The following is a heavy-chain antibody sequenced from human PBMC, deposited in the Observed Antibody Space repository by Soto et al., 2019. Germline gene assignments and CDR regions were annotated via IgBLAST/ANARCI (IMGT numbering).Heavy chain of an antibody. V-gene: IGHV1-3*04. CDR2: INTGNGNT. J-gene: IGHJ4*02. CDR1: GYTFTHYG. D-gene: IGHD6-19*01. CDR3: AKGGSSGWFIDY. Sequence: ASVKVSCKASGYTFTHYGIHWVRQAPGQSLEWMGWINTGNGNTNYLQKLQGRASIISDTLATTAYMELGSLTSEDTAVYYCAKGGSSGWFIDYWGQGTLVTVSS.